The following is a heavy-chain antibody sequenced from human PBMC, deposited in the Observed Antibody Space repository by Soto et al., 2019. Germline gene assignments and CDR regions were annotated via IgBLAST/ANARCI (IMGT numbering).Heavy chain of an antibody. CDR2: IYYSGST. J-gene: IGHJ4*02. D-gene: IGHD3-22*01. CDR1: GGSISSGGYY. Sequence: SETLSLTCTVSGGSISSGGYYWNWIRQHPGKGLEWIGYIYYSGSTYYNQSLKSRVTISVDTSKNQFSLKLSSVTAADTAVYYCARGSYYYDSSGSYHYWGQGTLVTVSS. V-gene: IGHV4-30-4*08. CDR3: ARGSYYYDSSGSYHY.